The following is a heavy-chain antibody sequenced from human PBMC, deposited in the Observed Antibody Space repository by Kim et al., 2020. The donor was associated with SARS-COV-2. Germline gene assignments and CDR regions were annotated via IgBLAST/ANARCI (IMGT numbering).Heavy chain of an antibody. V-gene: IGHV4-39*07. D-gene: IGHD3-10*01. Sequence: SHKSRVTISVDTSKNQFSLKLSSVTAADTAVYYCARDGYGSGGAGGMDVWGQGTTVTVSS. J-gene: IGHJ6*02. CDR3: ARDGYGSGGAGGMDV.